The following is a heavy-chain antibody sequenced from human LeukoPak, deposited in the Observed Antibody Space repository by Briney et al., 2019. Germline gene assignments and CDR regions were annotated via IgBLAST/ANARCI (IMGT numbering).Heavy chain of an antibody. D-gene: IGHD3-10*01. J-gene: IGHJ5*02. Sequence: KTSETLSLTCTVSGYSISSGYYWGWIRQPPGKGLEWIGSIYHSGSTYYNPSLKSRVTISVDRSKNQFSLKLSSVTAADTAVYYCARVLEGSGGIQYYGSGSYYNWFDPWGQGTLVTVSS. CDR1: GYSISSGYY. CDR2: IYHSGST. CDR3: ARVLEGSGGIQYYGSGSYYNWFDP. V-gene: IGHV4-38-2*02.